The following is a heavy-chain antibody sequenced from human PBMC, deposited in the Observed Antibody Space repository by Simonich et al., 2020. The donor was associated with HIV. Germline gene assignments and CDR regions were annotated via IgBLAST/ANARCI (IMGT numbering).Heavy chain of an antibody. CDR3: ARGFYQRLYYFDY. Sequence: QVQLQQWGAGLLKPSETLSLTCAVYGGSFSGYYWSWIRQPPGKGLEWIGEINHSGSTNYNPSPKSRVTISLDTSKNQFSLKLSSVTAADTAVYYCARGFYQRLYYFDYWGQGTLVTVSS. J-gene: IGHJ4*02. CDR1: GGSFSGYY. D-gene: IGHD2-2*01. V-gene: IGHV4-34*01. CDR2: INHSGST.